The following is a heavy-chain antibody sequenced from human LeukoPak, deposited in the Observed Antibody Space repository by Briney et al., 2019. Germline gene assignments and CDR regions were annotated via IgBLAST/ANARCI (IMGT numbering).Heavy chain of an antibody. CDR1: GYTFTNYY. D-gene: IGHD3-22*01. CDR3: ARVLIRRHYESSGYYYDDP. Sequence: ASVKVSCKASGYTFTNYYIHWVRQAPGQGLEWMGWINPNSGGTNYAQKFQGRVTMTRDTSISTGYMELSRLRSDDTAVYYCARVLIRRHYESSGYYYDDPWGQGTLVTVSS. CDR2: INPNSGGT. J-gene: IGHJ5*02. V-gene: IGHV1-2*02.